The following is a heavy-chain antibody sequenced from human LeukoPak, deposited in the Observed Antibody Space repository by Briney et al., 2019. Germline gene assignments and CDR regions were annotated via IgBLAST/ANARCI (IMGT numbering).Heavy chain of an antibody. CDR1: GGTFISYA. Sequence: SVKVSCKASGGTFISYAISWVRQAPGQGLEWMGGIIPIFGTANYAQKFQGRVTITADESTSTAYMELSSLRSEDTAVYYCARDRGRARASFDYWGQGTLVTVSS. J-gene: IGHJ4*02. CDR2: IIPIFGTA. D-gene: IGHD3-10*01. CDR3: ARDRGRARASFDY. V-gene: IGHV1-69*13.